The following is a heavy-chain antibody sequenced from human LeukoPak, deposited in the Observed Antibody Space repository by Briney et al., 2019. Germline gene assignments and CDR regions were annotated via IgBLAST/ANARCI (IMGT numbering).Heavy chain of an antibody. CDR3: TKAKGQSWLFSHY. J-gene: IGHJ4*02. D-gene: IGHD3-22*01. V-gene: IGHV3-7*01. Sequence: GGSLRLSCAASGFTFSSYWMSWVRQAPGKGLEWVANIKQDGSVKYYVDSVKGRFTISRDNSKSTVYLQMNDLRGEDTAVYYCTKAKGQSWLFSHYWGRGTLVTVSS. CDR1: GFTFSSYW. CDR2: IKQDGSVK.